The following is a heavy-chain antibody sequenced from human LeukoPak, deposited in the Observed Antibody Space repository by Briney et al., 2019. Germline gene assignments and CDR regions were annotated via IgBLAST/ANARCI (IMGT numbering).Heavy chain of an antibody. D-gene: IGHD3-3*01. V-gene: IGHV3-30*02. CDR2: IRYDGSNE. CDR3: AKDHWIFGVVGCAFNI. CDR1: GFTFSSYG. J-gene: IGHJ3*02. Sequence: PGGSLRLSCAASGFTFSSYGMHWVRQAPGKGLEWVAVIRYDGSNENYADSVKGRVTISRDNSKDTLYLQMNSLTAEATAVYYRAKDHWIFGVVGCAFNIWGQGTMVTVSS.